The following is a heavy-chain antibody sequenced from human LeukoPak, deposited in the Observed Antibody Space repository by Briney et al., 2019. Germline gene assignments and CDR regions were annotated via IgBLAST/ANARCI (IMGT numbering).Heavy chain of an antibody. D-gene: IGHD3-22*01. CDR2: IYYSGST. Sequence: SETLSLTCTVSGGSSSSYYWSWIRQPPGKGLEWIGYIYYSGSTNYNPSLKSRVTISVDTSKNQFSLKLSSVTAADTAVYYCARGISGYYLPDYWGQGTLVTVSS. CDR1: GGSSSSYY. V-gene: IGHV4-59*01. CDR3: ARGISGYYLPDY. J-gene: IGHJ4*02.